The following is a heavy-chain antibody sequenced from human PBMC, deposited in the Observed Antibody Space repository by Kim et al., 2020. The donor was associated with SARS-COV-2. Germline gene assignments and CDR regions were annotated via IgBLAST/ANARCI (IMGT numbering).Heavy chain of an antibody. CDR2: ISSSSGKI. J-gene: IGHJ4*02. CDR3: ARDRSFGSTLYYYFDY. D-gene: IGHD6-13*01. CDR1: GFTFISYA. V-gene: IGHV3-48*02. Sequence: GGSLRLSCAASGFTFISYAINWVRQAPGKGLEWVSYISSSSGKIDYADSVKGRFTISRDNAKNSVHLQMNSLRDEDTAVYYCARDRSFGSTLYYYFDYWGQGALVTVSS.